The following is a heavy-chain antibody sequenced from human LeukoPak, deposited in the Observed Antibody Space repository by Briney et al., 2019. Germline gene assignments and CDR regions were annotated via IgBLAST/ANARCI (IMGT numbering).Heavy chain of an antibody. J-gene: IGHJ4*02. Sequence: SETLSLTCTVSGGSISSYYWSWIRQPPGKGLEWIGYIYYSGGTNYNPSLKSRVTISVDTSKNQFSLKLSSVTAADTAVYYCASAFWGSSGWYLDYWGQGTLVTVSS. CDR2: IYYSGGT. V-gene: IGHV4-59*01. D-gene: IGHD6-19*01. CDR1: GGSISSYY. CDR3: ASAFWGSSGWYLDY.